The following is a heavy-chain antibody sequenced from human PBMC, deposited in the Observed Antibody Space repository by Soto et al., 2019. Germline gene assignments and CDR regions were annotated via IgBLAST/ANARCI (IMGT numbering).Heavy chain of an antibody. CDR1: GFSFSSYA. Sequence: GGSLRLSCAASGFSFSSYAMNWVRQAPGKGLEWVSGISVNDGSTYYADSLKGRFTISRDNSKNTLYLQMNSLKAEDTAVYYCAQRSSGYGLYYPNYCSMDVWVQGTTASVSS. CDR3: AQRSSGYGLYYPNYCSMDV. V-gene: IGHV3-23*01. D-gene: IGHD3-3*01. CDR2: ISVNDGST. J-gene: IGHJ6*02.